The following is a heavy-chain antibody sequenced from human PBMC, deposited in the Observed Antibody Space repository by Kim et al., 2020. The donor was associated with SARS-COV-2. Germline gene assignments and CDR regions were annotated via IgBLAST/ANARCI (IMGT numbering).Heavy chain of an antibody. CDR1: GFTFSSYW. D-gene: IGHD5-12*01. J-gene: IGHJ4*02. V-gene: IGHV3-7*03. CDR3: ARSGIVATDYFDY. Sequence: GGSLRLSCAASGFTFSSYWMSWVRQAPGKGLEWVANIKKDGSEKYYVDSVKGRFTISRDNAKNSLYLQMNSLRAEDTAVYYCARSGIVATDYFDYWGQGTLVTVSS. CDR2: IKKDGSEK.